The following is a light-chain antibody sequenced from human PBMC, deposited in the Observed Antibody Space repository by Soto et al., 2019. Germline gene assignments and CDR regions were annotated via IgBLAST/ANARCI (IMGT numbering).Light chain of an antibody. V-gene: IGLV2-14*01. CDR2: DVS. J-gene: IGLJ1*01. CDR1: SSDVGGYNY. Sequence: QSALTQPASVSGSPGQSITISCTGTSSDVGGYNYVSWYQQHPGKAPKLMIYDVSNRPSGVSNRFSGSKSGNTASLTISGLQAEDEADYYCSSYTRSSFYVFGTGTKLT. CDR3: SSYTRSSFYV.